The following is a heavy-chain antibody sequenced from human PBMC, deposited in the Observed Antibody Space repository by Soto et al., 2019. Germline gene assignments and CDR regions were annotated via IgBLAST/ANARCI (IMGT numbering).Heavy chain of an antibody. D-gene: IGHD3-9*01. CDR2: IGSSSNYI. J-gene: IGHJ4*02. CDR3: AKDRNLRRYFDWGVFDY. Sequence: GGSLRLSCAASGFTFTTCSLTWVRQAPGKGLEWVASIGSSSNYIYYADSVKGRFTISRDNSKNTLYLQMNSLRAEDTAVYYCAKDRNLRRYFDWGVFDYWGQGTLVTVSS. V-gene: IGHV3-21*01. CDR1: GFTFTTCS.